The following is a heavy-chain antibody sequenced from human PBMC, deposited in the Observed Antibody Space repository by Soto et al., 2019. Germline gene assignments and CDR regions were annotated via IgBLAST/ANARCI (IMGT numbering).Heavy chain of an antibody. J-gene: IGHJ4*02. V-gene: IGHV4-59*01. D-gene: IGHD2-2*01. CDR1: GGSISSYY. Sequence: SETLSLTCTVSGGSISSYYWSWIRQPPGKGLEWIGYIYYSGSTNYNPSLKSRVTISVDTSKNQFSLKLRSVTAADTAVYYCARGNVVQAYDYWGQGTLVTVSS. CDR2: IYYSGST. CDR3: ARGNVVQAYDY.